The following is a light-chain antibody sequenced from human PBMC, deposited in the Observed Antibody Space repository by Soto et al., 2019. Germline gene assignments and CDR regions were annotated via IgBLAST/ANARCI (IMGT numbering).Light chain of an antibody. CDR2: GAS. CDR3: QQYNNWPPCT. V-gene: IGKV3-15*01. Sequence: EIVMTQSPATLSVSPGERATLSCRASQSVYSNLAWYQQRPGQAPRLLIYGASTRATGIPDRFSGSGSGTEFTLTISSLQSEDFAVYYCQQYNNWPPCTFGQGTKLELK. J-gene: IGKJ2*02. CDR1: QSVYSN.